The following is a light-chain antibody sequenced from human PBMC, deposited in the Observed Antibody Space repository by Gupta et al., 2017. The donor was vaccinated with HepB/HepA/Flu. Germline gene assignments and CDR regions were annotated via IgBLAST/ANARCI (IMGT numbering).Light chain of an antibody. CDR1: QDIGND. J-gene: IGKJ1*01. CDR2: GSY. Sequence: DIHMTQSPSSLSAFVGDRIAITCRASQDIGNDLGWYQQKPGKATKRLIYGSYTLRSGIPSRFSGSGSGTEFTLTINSLRPEDFATYYCLQHNTYPWTFGPGTKVEIK. V-gene: IGKV1-17*01. CDR3: LQHNTYPWT.